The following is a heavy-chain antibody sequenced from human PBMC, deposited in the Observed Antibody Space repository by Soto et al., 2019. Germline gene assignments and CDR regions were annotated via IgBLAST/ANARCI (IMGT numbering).Heavy chain of an antibody. CDR2: ISFDGINK. CDR1: GFTFSSFA. V-gene: IGHV3-30-3*01. J-gene: IGHJ6*02. Sequence: QVHLVESGGGVVQPGRSLTLSCAASGFTFSSFAMHWVRQAPGKGLEGLAVISFDGINKYYADSVKGRFTISRDNSKSTLYLQVNSLRPEDTGVYFCASYQVAGHFGDYYYGMDVWGHGTMVTVS. D-gene: IGHD6-19*01. CDR3: ASYQVAGHFGDYYYGMDV.